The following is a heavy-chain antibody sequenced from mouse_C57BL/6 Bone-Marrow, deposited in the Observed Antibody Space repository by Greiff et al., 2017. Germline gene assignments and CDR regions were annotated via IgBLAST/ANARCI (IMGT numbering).Heavy chain of an antibody. J-gene: IGHJ3*01. CDR1: GYTFTSYG. V-gene: IGHV1-81*01. Sequence: QVQLQQSGAELARPGASVKLSCKASGYTFTSYGISWVKQRTGQGLEWIGEIYPRSGNTYYNEKFKGKATLTADKSSSTAYMELRSLTSEDSAVYFCARLYYGSSAWRFAYWGKGTLVTVSA. CDR3: ARLYYGSSAWRFAY. CDR2: IYPRSGNT. D-gene: IGHD1-1*01.